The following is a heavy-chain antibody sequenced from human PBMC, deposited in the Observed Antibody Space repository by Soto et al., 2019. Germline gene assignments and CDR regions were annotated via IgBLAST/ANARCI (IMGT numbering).Heavy chain of an antibody. CDR1: GGTFSSYA. Sequence: QVQLVQSGAEVKKPGSSVKVSCKASGGTFSSYAISWVRQAPGQGLEWMGGMIPIFGTPNYAQKFQGRVPXTADESTSTAYMELSSLSSEETVVYYSASSRKDYCCYGMDVWGQGTTVTVSS. J-gene: IGHJ6*02. V-gene: IGHV1-69*12. CDR3: ASSRKDYCCYGMDV. D-gene: IGHD6-13*01. CDR2: MIPIFGTP.